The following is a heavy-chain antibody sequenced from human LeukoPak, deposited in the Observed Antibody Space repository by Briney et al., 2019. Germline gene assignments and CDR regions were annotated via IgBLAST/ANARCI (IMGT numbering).Heavy chain of an antibody. J-gene: IGHJ4*02. Sequence: PGGSLRLSCAASGFTFSSYAMHWVRQATGKGLEWVAVISYDGSNKYYADSVKGRFTISRDNSKNTLYLQMNSLRAEDTAVYYCARADYGDSYYFDYWGQGTLVTVSS. CDR2: ISYDGSNK. D-gene: IGHD4-17*01. CDR1: GFTFSSYA. CDR3: ARADYGDSYYFDY. V-gene: IGHV3-30-3*01.